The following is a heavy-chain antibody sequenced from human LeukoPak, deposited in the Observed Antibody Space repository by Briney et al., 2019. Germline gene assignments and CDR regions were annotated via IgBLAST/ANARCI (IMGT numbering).Heavy chain of an antibody. CDR1: GGSFSGYY. V-gene: IGHV4-34*01. CDR3: ARGTDILTGYPKPYYFDY. CDR2: INHSGST. Sequence: SETLSLTCAVYGGSFSGYYWSWIRQPPGKGLEWIGEINHSGSTNYNPSLKSRVTLSVDTSKNQFSLKLSSVTAADTAVYYCARGTDILTGYPKPYYFDYWGQGTLVTVSS. D-gene: IGHD3-9*01. J-gene: IGHJ4*02.